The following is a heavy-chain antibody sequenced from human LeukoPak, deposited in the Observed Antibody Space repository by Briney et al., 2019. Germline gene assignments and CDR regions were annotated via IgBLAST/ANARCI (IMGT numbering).Heavy chain of an antibody. D-gene: IGHD1-1*01. CDR1: GFTFSSYA. CDR3: AKDLGERDATTYSFDY. V-gene: IGHV3-23*01. Sequence: GGSLRLSCAASGFTFSSYAMSWVRQAPGKGLERVSAISDNGGSTSYADSVKGRFSISRDNSKNRLDLQMNSLRYEDTAVYYCAKDLGERDATTYSFDYWGQGSLVTVSS. J-gene: IGHJ4*02. CDR2: ISDNGGST.